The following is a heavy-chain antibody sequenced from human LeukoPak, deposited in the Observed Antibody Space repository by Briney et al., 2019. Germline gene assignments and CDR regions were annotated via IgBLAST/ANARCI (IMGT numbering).Heavy chain of an antibody. Sequence: GGSLRLSCAASGFTFSSYSMNWVRQAPGKGLEWVSYISSSSSTIYYADSVKGRFTISRDNAKNSLYLQTNTLRAEDTAVYYCARELGRFDYWGQGTLVTVSS. CDR3: ARELGRFDY. D-gene: IGHD3-3*02. CDR2: ISSSSSTI. J-gene: IGHJ4*02. CDR1: GFTFSSYS. V-gene: IGHV3-48*04.